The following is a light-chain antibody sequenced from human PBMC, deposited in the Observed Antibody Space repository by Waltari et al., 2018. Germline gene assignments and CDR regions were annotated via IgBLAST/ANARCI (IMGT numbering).Light chain of an antibody. CDR2: LGS. CDR3: MQARQTPYT. V-gene: IGKV2-28*01. J-gene: IGKJ2*01. CDR1: QSPLHRNGYNY. Sequence: IVMTQSPLSLPVTPGEPASISCSARQSPLHRNGYNYLDWYLQKPGQSPQPLIYLGSTRASGVPDRFSGGASGTEFTLRISRVEAEDVGVYYCMQARQTPYTFGQGTKLEIK.